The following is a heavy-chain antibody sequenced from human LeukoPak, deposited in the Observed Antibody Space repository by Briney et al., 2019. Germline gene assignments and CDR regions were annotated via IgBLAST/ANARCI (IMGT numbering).Heavy chain of an antibody. CDR1: GFTFCSYA. CDR2: IYYSGST. V-gene: IGHV4-59*01. D-gene: IGHD6-19*01. J-gene: IGHJ5*02. CDR3: AKQWLGGGNWVDP. Sequence: PGGSLRLSCAASGFTFCSYAMSWVRQPPGKGLEWIGYIYYSGSTNYNPSLKSRVTISVDTSKNQFSLKLSSVTAVDTAVYYCAKQWLGGGNWVDPWGQGTLVTVSS.